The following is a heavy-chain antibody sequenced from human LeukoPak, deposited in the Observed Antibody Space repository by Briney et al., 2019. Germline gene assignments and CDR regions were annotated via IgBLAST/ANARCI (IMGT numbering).Heavy chain of an antibody. CDR2: IYTSGST. J-gene: IGHJ6*03. V-gene: IGHV4-61*02. CDR3: VRTNGYYYYMDV. CDR1: GGSISSGSYY. Sequence: PSQTLSLTCTVSGGSISSGSYYWSWIRQPAGKGLEWIGRIYTSGSTNYNPSLKSRVTISVDTSKNQFSLKLSSVTAADTAVYYCVRTNGYYYYMDVWGKGTTVTVSS. D-gene: IGHD2-8*01.